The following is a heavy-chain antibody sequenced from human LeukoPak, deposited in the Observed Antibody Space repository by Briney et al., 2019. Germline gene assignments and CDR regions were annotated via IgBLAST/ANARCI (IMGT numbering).Heavy chain of an antibody. CDR1: GGSFSGYY. CDR2: INHSGST. CDR3: ARVREYSSGWQH. J-gene: IGHJ4*02. Sequence: PSETLSLTCGVYGGSFSGYYWSWIRQPPGKGLEWIGEINHSGSTNYNPSLKSRVTISVDTSKNQFSLKLGSVTAADTAVYYCARVREYSSGWQHWGQGTLVTVSS. V-gene: IGHV4-34*01. D-gene: IGHD6-19*01.